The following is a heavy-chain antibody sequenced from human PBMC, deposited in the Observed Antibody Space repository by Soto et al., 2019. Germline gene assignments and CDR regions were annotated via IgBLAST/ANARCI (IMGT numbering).Heavy chain of an antibody. CDR2: IKQDGSEK. J-gene: IGHJ6*02. Sequence: QPGGSLRLSCAASGFTFSSYWMSWVRQAPGKGLEWVANIKQDGSEKYYVDSVKGRFTISRDNAKNSLYLQMNSLRAEDTAVYYCARGFRVGATRGGYYGMDVWGQGTPVTVS. D-gene: IGHD1-26*01. CDR1: GFTFSSYW. CDR3: ARGFRVGATRGGYYGMDV. V-gene: IGHV3-7*03.